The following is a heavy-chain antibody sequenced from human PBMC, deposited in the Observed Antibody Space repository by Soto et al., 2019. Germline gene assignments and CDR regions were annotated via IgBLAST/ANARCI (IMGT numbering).Heavy chain of an antibody. CDR1: GGSSSGYY. V-gene: IGHV4-34*01. Sequence: SETLSLTCAVYGGSSSGYYLSWIRQPPVKGLERIGEINHSGITNYNPSLKSGVTIAADSSKSQCYLQLRLETTADTDVGYCARAWEWLQIHYYSGYWG. CDR2: INHSGIT. J-gene: IGHJ4*01. CDR3: ARAWEWLQIHYYSGY. D-gene: IGHD5-12*01.